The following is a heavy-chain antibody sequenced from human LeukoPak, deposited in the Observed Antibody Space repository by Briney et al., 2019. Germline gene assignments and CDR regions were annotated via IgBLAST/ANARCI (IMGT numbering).Heavy chain of an antibody. V-gene: IGHV1-69*13. CDR1: GGTFSSYA. Sequence: AASVKVSCKASGGTFSSYAISWVRQAPGQGLEWMGGIIPIFGTANYAQKLQGRVTITADESTGTAYMELSSLRSEDTAVYYCARTNIVVVPAADSYYYYGMDVWGQGTTVTVSS. D-gene: IGHD2-2*01. J-gene: IGHJ6*02. CDR3: ARTNIVVVPAADSYYYYGMDV. CDR2: IIPIFGTA.